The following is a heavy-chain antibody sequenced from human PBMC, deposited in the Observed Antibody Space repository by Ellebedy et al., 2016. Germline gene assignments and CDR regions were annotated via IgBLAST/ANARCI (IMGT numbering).Heavy chain of an antibody. J-gene: IGHJ3*02. Sequence: GGSLRLXCKGSGYSFTSYWIGWVRQMPGKGLEWMGIIYPGDSDTRYSPSFQGQVTISADKSISTAYLQWSSLKASDTAMYYCARRYYDILTGAFDIWGQGTMVTVSS. CDR2: IYPGDSDT. V-gene: IGHV5-51*01. D-gene: IGHD3-9*01. CDR3: ARRYYDILTGAFDI. CDR1: GYSFTSYW.